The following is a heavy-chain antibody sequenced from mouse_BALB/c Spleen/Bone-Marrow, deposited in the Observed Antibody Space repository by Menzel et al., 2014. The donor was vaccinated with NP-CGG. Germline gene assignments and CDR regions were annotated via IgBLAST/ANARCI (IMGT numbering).Heavy chain of an antibody. Sequence: EVQRVESGAELVKPGASVKLSCTASGFNIKDTYMHWVKQRPEQGLEWIGRIDPANDNTQYDPKFQDKATITADTSSNTAYLPHSSLTSEDTAVYYCAPLTGAFEFWGQGPTLTVS. CDR1: GFNIKDTY. CDR3: APLTGAFEF. D-gene: IGHD4-1*01. CDR2: IDPANDNT. V-gene: IGHV14-3*02. J-gene: IGHJ2*01.